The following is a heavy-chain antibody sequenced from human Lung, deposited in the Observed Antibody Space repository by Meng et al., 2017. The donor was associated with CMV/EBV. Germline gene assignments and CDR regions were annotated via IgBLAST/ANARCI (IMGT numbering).Heavy chain of an antibody. CDR2: IYQNGAT. J-gene: IGHJ4*02. V-gene: IGHV4-38-2*02. CDR1: GDSISSGYY. Sequence: GSXRLXCTVSGDSISSGYYWGWIRQPPGKGLEWLGTIYQNGATYYNPSLMGRVTISVDTSKNQFSLGLTSVTASDTAVYYCARDLPRWLQSGAFDYGGQGTXVTVAS. D-gene: IGHD5-24*01. CDR3: ARDLPRWLQSGAFDY.